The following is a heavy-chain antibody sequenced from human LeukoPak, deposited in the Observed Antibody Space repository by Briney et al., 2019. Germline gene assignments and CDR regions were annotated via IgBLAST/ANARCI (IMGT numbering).Heavy chain of an antibody. D-gene: IGHD3-22*01. CDR2: INSDGRTT. V-gene: IGHV3-74*01. CDR1: GFTFSNNW. J-gene: IGHJ4*02. CDR3: AMIKEG. Sequence: GGSLRLSCAASGFTFSNNWRHWVRQAPGKGLVWVSRINSDGRTTTYADSVKGRFTISRDNAKNTLYLQMNSLRAEDTAVYYCAMIKEGWGPGTLVTVSS.